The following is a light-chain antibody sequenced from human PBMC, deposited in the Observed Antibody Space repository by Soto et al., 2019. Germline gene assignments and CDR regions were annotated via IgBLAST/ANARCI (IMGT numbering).Light chain of an antibody. Sequence: DIQMTQSPSSVSASVGDRVTITCRASQGIVSWLAWYQQKPGKAPKLLIYAASILKSGVPLSFGGSGSGTDFTLTISSLQPEDCATYDGEQDSSFPLTFGGGTKVEIK. J-gene: IGKJ4*01. CDR2: AAS. CDR3: EQDSSFPLT. CDR1: QGIVSW. V-gene: IGKV1-12*01.